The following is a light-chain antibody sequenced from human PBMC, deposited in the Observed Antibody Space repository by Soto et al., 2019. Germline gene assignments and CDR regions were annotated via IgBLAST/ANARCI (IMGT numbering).Light chain of an antibody. Sequence: EIVVTQSPSTLSVSPGERVTLSCRASQSVFSSLAWYQQRPGQAPRLLMYDTSTRAGGIPARFNGSGSGTEFTLTISSLQSEDLAVYFWQQYINWHQGTFGQGTAVEIK. CDR3: QQYINWHQGT. J-gene: IGKJ1*01. CDR1: QSVFSS. V-gene: IGKV3-15*01. CDR2: DTS.